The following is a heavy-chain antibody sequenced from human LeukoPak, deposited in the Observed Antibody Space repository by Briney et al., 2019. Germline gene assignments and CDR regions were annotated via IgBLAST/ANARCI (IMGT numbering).Heavy chain of an antibody. D-gene: IGHD6-13*01. J-gene: IGHJ4*02. Sequence: GGSLRLSCATSGFTFSDYGMHWVRQAPGKGLEWVAVIWYDGSNKYYADSVKGRFTISGDNSKNTLYLQMNSLRAEDTAVYYCARRMAAAGTGGGDYWGQGTLVTVSS. CDR3: ARRMAAAGTGGGDY. CDR1: GFTFSDYG. CDR2: IWYDGSNK. V-gene: IGHV3-33*01.